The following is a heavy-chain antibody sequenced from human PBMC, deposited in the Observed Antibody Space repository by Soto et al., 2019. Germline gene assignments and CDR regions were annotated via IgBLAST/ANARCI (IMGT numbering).Heavy chain of an antibody. D-gene: IGHD1-26*01. Sequence: QVQLVESGGGVVQPGRSLRLSCAASGFTFSSYGMPWVRQAPGKGLEWVAVIWYDGSNKYYADSVKGRFNISRDNSKKTLYLQRNSLRDEDKAGYYCAREGGGATKWGDYWVHGTLVTVSS. CDR2: IWYDGSNK. V-gene: IGHV3-33*01. J-gene: IGHJ4*01. CDR3: AREGGGATKWGDY. CDR1: GFTFSSYG.